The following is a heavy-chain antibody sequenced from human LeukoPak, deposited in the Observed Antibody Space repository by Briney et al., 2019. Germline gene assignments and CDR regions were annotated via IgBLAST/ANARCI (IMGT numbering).Heavy chain of an antibody. CDR3: ARGMATAAAPDY. J-gene: IGHJ4*02. CDR1: GFTFSSYS. CDR2: ISSSSSYI. D-gene: IGHD5-24*01. Sequence: GGSLRLSCAASGFTFSSYSMNWVRQAPGKGLECVSSISSSSSYIYYADSVKGRFTISRDNAKNSLYLQMNSLRAEDTAVYYWARGMATAAAPDYWGQGTLVTVSS. V-gene: IGHV3-21*01.